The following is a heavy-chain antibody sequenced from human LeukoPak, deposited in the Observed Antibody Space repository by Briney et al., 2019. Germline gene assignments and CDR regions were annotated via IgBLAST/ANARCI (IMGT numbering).Heavy chain of an antibody. CDR2: NSGST. CDR3: ARGRGYGGNYLRSFDI. V-gene: IGHV4-59*08. Sequence: PSETLSLTCTVSGDSLSDYFWSWIRQPPGKGLEWIGYNSGSTNYNPSLKSRVTILLDRSMNQFSLKLNSVTAADTAVYYCARGRGYGGNYLRSFDIWGQGTMVTVSS. D-gene: IGHD1-26*01. CDR1: GDSLSDYF. J-gene: IGHJ3*02.